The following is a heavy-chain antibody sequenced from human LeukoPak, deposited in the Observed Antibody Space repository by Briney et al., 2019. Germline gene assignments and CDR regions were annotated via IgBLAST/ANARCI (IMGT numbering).Heavy chain of an antibody. V-gene: IGHV7-4-1*02. Sequence: ASVKVSCKASGGTFSSYAISWVRQAPGQGLEWMGWINTNTGNPTYAQGFTGRFVFSLDTSVSTAYLQISSLKAEDTAVYYCAREGIQLWKLSDYYYGMDVWGQGTTVTVSS. J-gene: IGHJ6*02. CDR2: INTNTGNP. CDR3: AREGIQLWKLSDYYYGMDV. D-gene: IGHD5-18*01. CDR1: GGTFSSYA.